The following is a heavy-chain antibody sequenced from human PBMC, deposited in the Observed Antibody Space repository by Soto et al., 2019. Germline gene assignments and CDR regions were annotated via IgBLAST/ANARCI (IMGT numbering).Heavy chain of an antibody. CDR1: GGTFSSYT. V-gene: IGHV1-69*02. D-gene: IGHD6-13*01. CDR3: ARAFGIAAGIDY. CDR2: IIPILGIA. J-gene: IGHJ4*02. Sequence: QVQLVQSGAEVKKPGSSVKVSCKASGGTFSSYTISWVRQAPGQGLEWMGRIIPILGIANYAQKFQGRVTITADKSTSTAYMGLSSLRSEDTAVYYCARAFGIAAGIDYWGQGTLVTVSS.